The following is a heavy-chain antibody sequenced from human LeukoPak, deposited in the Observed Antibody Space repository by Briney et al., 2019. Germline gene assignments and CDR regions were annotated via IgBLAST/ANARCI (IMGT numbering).Heavy chain of an antibody. Sequence: GGSLRLSCAASGFTFSSYEMNWVRQAPGKGLEWVSYISSSGSTIYYADSVEGRFTISRDNAKNSPYLQMNSLRAEDTAVYFCAKDWTYYYDSTSYYYFDYWGQGTLVTVSS. CDR3: AKDWTYYYDSTSYYYFDY. V-gene: IGHV3-48*03. J-gene: IGHJ4*02. CDR1: GFTFSSYE. CDR2: ISSSGSTI. D-gene: IGHD3-22*01.